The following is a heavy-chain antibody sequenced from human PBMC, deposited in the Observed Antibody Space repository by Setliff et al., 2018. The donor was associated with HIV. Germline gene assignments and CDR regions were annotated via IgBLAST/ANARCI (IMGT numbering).Heavy chain of an antibody. CDR2: ITHSGST. CDR1: GGSFSGYY. Sequence: SETLSLTCAVYGGSFSGYYWSWIRQPPGKGLEWIGEITHSGSTNYNPSLKSRVTISVDTSKNQFSLKLSSVTAADTAVYYCARGLSFYDPGGFDYWGQGTLVTVSS. V-gene: IGHV4-34*01. J-gene: IGHJ4*02. CDR3: ARGLSFYDPGGFDY. D-gene: IGHD3-22*01.